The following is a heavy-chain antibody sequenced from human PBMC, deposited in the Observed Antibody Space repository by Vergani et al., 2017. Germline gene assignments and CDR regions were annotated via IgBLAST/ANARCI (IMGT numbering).Heavy chain of an antibody. CDR3: ARAPGEYNRSSDDYCYMDV. D-gene: IGHD6-6*01. Sequence: QVQLQESGPGLVKPSQTLSLTFTVFGGPIRRGDYYRSWIRPRPGKGLECIGYIYYCGSTYYNPSLKSRVNLSVDTSQNQFSLKLSSVSAADTAVYYCARAPGEYNRSSDDYCYMDVWGRG. CDR2: IYYCGST. V-gene: IGHV4-30-4*01. J-gene: IGHJ6*03. CDR1: GGPIRRGDYY.